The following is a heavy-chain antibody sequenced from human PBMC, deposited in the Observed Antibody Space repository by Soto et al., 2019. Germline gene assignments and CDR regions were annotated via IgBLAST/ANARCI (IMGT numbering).Heavy chain of an antibody. CDR1: GGSISSSSYY. Sequence: SETLSLTCTVSGGSISSSSYYWGWIRQPPGKGLEWIGSIYYSGSTYYNPSLKSRVTISVDTSKNQFSLKLSSVTAADTAVYYCARAQDDYGDQVWYFDSWGQGXLVTASS. J-gene: IGHJ4*02. CDR3: ARAQDDYGDQVWYFDS. CDR2: IYYSGST. V-gene: IGHV4-39*07. D-gene: IGHD4-17*01.